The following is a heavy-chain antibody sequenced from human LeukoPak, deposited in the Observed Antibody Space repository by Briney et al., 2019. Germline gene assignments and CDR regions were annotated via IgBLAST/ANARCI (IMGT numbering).Heavy chain of an antibody. V-gene: IGHV7-4-1*02. J-gene: IGHJ4*02. CDR2: IDTNTGNP. Sequence: ASVKVSCKGSGYTFTKYAISWVRQAPGQGLEYMGWIDTNTGNPTYAQGFTGRFVFSLDTSFSTVYLQISSLKAEDNAIYFCANCYDSSGFFASWGQEPLVTVP. CDR3: ANCYDSSGFFAS. CDR1: GYTFTKYA. D-gene: IGHD3-22*01.